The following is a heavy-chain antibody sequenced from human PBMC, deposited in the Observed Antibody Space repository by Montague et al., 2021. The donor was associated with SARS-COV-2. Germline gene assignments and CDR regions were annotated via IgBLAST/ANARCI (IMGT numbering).Heavy chain of an antibody. CDR3: ARDGGSYSDY. CDR2: ISYDGSNK. J-gene: IGHJ4*02. V-gene: IGHV3-30*04. D-gene: IGHD1-26*01. CDR1: GFTFSSYA. Sequence: SRRLSCAASGFTFSSYAMHWVRQAPGKGLEWVAIISYDGSNKYYADSVKGRFTISRDNSKNTLYLQMNSLRGEDTAVYYCARDGGSYSDYWGQGTLVTVSS.